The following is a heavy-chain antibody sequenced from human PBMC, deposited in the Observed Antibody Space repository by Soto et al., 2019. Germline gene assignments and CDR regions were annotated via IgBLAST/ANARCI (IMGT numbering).Heavy chain of an antibody. J-gene: IGHJ3*02. V-gene: IGHV4-34*01. CDR1: GGSFSGYY. D-gene: IGHD3-22*01. CDR3: ARGINYYEADAFDI. Sequence: PSETLSLTCAVYGGSFSGYYWSWIRQPPGKGLEWIGEINRSGSTNYNPSLKSRVTISVDTSKNQFSLKLSSVTAADTAVYYCARGINYYEADAFDIWGQGTMVTVSS. CDR2: INRSGST.